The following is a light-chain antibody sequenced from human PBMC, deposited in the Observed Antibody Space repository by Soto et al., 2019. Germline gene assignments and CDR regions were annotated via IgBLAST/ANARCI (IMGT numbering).Light chain of an antibody. CDR2: DVS. CDR3: SSYTSSSTLV. J-gene: IGLJ2*01. Sequence: QSALTQPASVSGSPGQSITISCTGTSSDVGGYNYVSWYQQHPGKAPKLMIYDVSNRPSGVSNRFSGSKSGNTASLTISGLQAEDEAEEYGSSYTSSSTLVFGGGTKVTVL. V-gene: IGLV2-14*01. CDR1: SSDVGGYNY.